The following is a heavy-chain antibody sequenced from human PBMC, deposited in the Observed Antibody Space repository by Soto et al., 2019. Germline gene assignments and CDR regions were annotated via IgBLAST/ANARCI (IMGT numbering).Heavy chain of an antibody. CDR2: ISAYNGNT. J-gene: IGHJ4*02. CDR3: AADEDIVGALDY. Sequence: GASVKVSCKASGYTFTSYGISWVRQAPGQGLEWMGWISAYNGNTNYAQKLQDRVTMTTDTSTSTAYMELRSLRSEDTAVYYCAADEDIVGALDYWGQGTLVTVSS. CDR1: GYTFTSYG. D-gene: IGHD1-26*01. V-gene: IGHV1-18*01.